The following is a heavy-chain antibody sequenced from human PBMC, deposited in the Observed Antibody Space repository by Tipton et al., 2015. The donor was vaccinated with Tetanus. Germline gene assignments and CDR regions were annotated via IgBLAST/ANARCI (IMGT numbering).Heavy chain of an antibody. CDR3: ARGVEFAHYGMDV. CDR1: GYSFSSHD. Sequence: QLVQSGPEVKKPGASVKVSCKASGYSFSSHDIFWVRQATGQGLEWLGWMNPKGGTIGSAQKFQGRFTMTRDTSINTAYMELTSLTSEDTAVYYCARGVEFAHYGMDVWGQGTTVTVSS. V-gene: IGHV1-8*01. CDR2: MNPKGGTI. J-gene: IGHJ6*02.